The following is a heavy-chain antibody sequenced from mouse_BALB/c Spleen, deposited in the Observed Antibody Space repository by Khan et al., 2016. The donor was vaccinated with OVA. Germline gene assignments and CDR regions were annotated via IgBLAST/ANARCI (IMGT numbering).Heavy chain of an antibody. CDR2: INPSNGYT. D-gene: IGHD2-14*01. Sequence: QVQLQQSGAELARPGASVKMSCKASGYTFTSYTIHWIKKRPGQGLEWIGYINPSNGYTNYNQKFKDKATLTPDKSSTTAYLQLSSLTSDDSAVYNCVRDGADHRNDGWFAYWGQGTLVTVSA. CDR3: VRDGADHRNDGWFAY. CDR1: GYTFTSYT. J-gene: IGHJ3*01. V-gene: IGHV1-4*01.